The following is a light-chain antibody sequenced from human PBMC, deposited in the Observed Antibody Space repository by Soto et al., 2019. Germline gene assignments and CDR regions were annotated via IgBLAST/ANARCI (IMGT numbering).Light chain of an antibody. CDR3: SSYTTSSTLI. CDR1: SNDVGGYNY. Sequence: QSALTQPASVSGSPGQSITISCTGTSNDVGGYNYVSWYQQSPGKAPKLMIYDVSDRPSGISNRFSGSKSGNTASLTISGLQTEDESDYYSSSYTTSSTLIFGGGTKLTVL. V-gene: IGLV2-14*01. J-gene: IGLJ2*01. CDR2: DVS.